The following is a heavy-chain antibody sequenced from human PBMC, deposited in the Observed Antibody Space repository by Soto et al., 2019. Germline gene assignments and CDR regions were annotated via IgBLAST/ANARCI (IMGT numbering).Heavy chain of an antibody. Sequence: ETLSLTCTVSGGSISSYYWSWIRQPPGKGLEWIGYIYYSGSTNYNPSLKSRVTISVDTSKNQFSLKLSSVTAADTAVYYCARDSGSYGWFDPWGQGTLVTVS. J-gene: IGHJ5*02. V-gene: IGHV4-59*01. D-gene: IGHD1-26*01. CDR2: IYYSGST. CDR3: ARDSGSYGWFDP. CDR1: GGSISSYY.